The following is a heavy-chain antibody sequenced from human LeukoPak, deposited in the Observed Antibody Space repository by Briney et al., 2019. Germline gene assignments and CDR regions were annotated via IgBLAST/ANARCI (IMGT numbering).Heavy chain of an antibody. CDR2: INHSGST. CDR3: ARRLGSSWYFYWFDP. CDR1: GGSFSGYY. J-gene: IGHJ5*02. V-gene: IGHV4-34*01. D-gene: IGHD6-13*01. Sequence: SETLSLTCAVYGGSFSGYYWSWIRQPPGKGLEWIGEINHSGSTNYNPSLKSRVTISVDTSKNQFSLKLSSVTAADTAVYYCARRLGSSWYFYWFDPWGQGTLVTVSS.